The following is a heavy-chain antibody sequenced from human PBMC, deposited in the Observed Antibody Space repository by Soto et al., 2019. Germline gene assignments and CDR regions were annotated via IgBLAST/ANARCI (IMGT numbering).Heavy chain of an antibody. Sequence: QVQLVQSGAEVKKPGSSVKVSCKASGGTFSSYAISWVRQAPGQGLEWMGGIIPIFGTANYAQKFQGRVTITEGEATSTAYRELSSLRSEDRAVYYCASPAKNGWDAFDIWGRGTMVTVSS. CDR3: ASPAKNGWDAFDI. CDR1: GGTFSSYA. CDR2: IIPIFGTA. J-gene: IGHJ3*02. D-gene: IGHD2-15*01. V-gene: IGHV1-69*12.